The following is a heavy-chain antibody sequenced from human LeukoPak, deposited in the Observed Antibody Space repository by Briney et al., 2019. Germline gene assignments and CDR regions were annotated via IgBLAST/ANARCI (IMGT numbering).Heavy chain of an antibody. Sequence: GGSLRLSCTASGFTFSGYWMHWVRQAPGTGLVWVSRINGDGGDTGYADSVKGRFTTFRDNAKSTLYLQVNSLRAEDTAVYYCARGKYSDFDSWGQGILVTVSS. J-gene: IGHJ4*02. V-gene: IGHV3-74*01. D-gene: IGHD4-11*01. CDR2: INGDGGDT. CDR3: ARGKYSDFDS. CDR1: GFTFSGYW.